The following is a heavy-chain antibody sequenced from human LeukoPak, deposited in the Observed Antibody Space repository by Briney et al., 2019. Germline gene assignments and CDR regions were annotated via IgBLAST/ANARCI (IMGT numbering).Heavy chain of an antibody. CDR2: IYYSGST. CDR1: GGSISSYY. V-gene: IGHV4-59*08. D-gene: IGHD3-22*01. CDR3: ARHMVYYYDSSGYFTNDAFDI. Sequence: PSETLSLTCTVSGGSISSYYWSRIRQPPGKGLEWIGYIYYSGSTNYNPSLKSRVTISVDTSKNQFSLKLSSVTAADTAVYYCARHMVYYYDSSGYFTNDAFDIWGQGTMVTVSS. J-gene: IGHJ3*02.